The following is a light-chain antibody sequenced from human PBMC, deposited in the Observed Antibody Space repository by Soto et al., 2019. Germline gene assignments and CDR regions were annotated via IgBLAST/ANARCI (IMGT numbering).Light chain of an antibody. J-gene: IGLJ1*01. CDR2: EVS. CDR3: SSYTSSSTYV. V-gene: IGLV2-14*01. CDR1: SSDVGGYNY. Sequence: QSALTQPASVSGSPGQSITISCTGTSSDVGGYNYVSWYQQHPGKAPKLMIYEVSNRPSWVSNRFSDSKSGNTASLTISGLQAEDEADYYCSSYTSSSTYVFVTGTKVTVL.